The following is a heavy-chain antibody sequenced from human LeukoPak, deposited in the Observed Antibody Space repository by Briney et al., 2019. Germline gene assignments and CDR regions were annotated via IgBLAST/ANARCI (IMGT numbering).Heavy chain of an antibody. CDR3: ARPGYSSSLDY. CDR1: GDSFSNYW. J-gene: IGHJ4*02. CDR2: IFPSDSDT. Sequence: GESLKISCKNSGDSFSNYWIGWVRQMPGKGLEWMGIIFPSDSDTRYSPSFQGQVTISADKSTSTAYLQWSSLKASDTAMYYCARPGYSSSLDYWGQGTLVTVSS. D-gene: IGHD6-13*01. V-gene: IGHV5-51*01.